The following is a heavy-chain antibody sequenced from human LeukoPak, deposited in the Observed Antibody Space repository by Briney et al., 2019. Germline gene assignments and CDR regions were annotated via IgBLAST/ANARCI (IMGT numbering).Heavy chain of an antibody. CDR2: IYHSGST. CDR3: ARHKDYYYSYMDV. CDR1: GGSISSSKW. J-gene: IGHJ6*03. Sequence: PSGTLSLTCAVSGGSISSSKWWSWVRQPPGKGLEWIGEIYHSGSTNYNPSLKSRVTISVDTSKNQFSLKLSSVTAADTAVYYCARHKDYYYSYMDVWGKGTTVTISS. V-gene: IGHV4-4*02.